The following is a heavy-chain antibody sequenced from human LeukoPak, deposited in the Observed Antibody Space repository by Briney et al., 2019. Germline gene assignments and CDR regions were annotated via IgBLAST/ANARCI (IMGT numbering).Heavy chain of an antibody. J-gene: IGHJ4*02. CDR3: ARATIADSSTYYIDY. D-gene: IGHD3-22*01. V-gene: IGHV1-2*02. CDR2: INPNSGGT. Sequence: ASEVSSTASGYTFSDYYMHWVRRAPGPGIEWMGWINPNSGGTKYAQKFQGRVTMTRDMSISTAYMEVSRLTSDDTAVYYCARATIADSSTYYIDYWGLGTLVTVFS. CDR1: GYTFSDYY.